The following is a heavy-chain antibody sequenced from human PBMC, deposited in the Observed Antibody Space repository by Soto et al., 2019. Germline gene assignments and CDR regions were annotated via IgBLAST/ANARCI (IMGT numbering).Heavy chain of an antibody. Sequence: QVQLVQSGAEVKKPGSSVKVSCKASGGTFSSYAISWVRQAPGQGLEWMGGIIPIFGTENYAQKFQGRVTITADKSTSTAYMELSSLRSEDTAVYYCARYDCGGDCYSESHYYYGMDVWGQGTTVTVSS. CDR2: IIPIFGTE. CDR3: ARYDCGGDCYSESHYYYGMDV. J-gene: IGHJ6*02. V-gene: IGHV1-69*06. CDR1: GGTFSSYA. D-gene: IGHD2-21*02.